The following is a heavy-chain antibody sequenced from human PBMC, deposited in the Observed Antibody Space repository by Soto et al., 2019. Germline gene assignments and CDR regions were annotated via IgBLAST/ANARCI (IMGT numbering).Heavy chain of an antibody. Sequence: GGSLRLSCVASGFRFSEHSMNWVSQAPGKGLQWISYISSNSDKTYYADSVKGRFTVSRDNAKNALFLQMNSLRDDDTATYYCARLPKGSLVTAWGQGARVTVSS. CDR1: GFRFSEHS. CDR3: ARLPKGSLVTA. J-gene: IGHJ4*02. CDR2: ISSNSDKT. D-gene: IGHD2-21*02. V-gene: IGHV3-48*02.